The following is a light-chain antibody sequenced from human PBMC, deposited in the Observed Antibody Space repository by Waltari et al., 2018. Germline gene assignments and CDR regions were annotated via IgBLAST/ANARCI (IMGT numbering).Light chain of an antibody. Sequence: DIQMTQSPSTLSASVGDSVTITCRASQSISTWLAWYQQKPGKAPKLLIYMASTLESGVPSRFSGSGSGTEFTLTISSLQPDDFATYCCQQYNTYPWTFGQGTKVEIK. CDR1: QSISTW. CDR3: QQYNTYPWT. V-gene: IGKV1-5*03. J-gene: IGKJ1*01. CDR2: MAS.